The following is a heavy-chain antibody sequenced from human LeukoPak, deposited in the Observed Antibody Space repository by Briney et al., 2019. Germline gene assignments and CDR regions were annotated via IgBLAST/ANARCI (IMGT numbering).Heavy chain of an antibody. V-gene: IGHV3-33*01. CDR2: IWYDGSNK. CDR1: GFTFSSYG. D-gene: IGHD6-19*01. J-gene: IGHJ4*02. CDR3: ARALRSGWYLDY. Sequence: GRSLRLSCAASGFTFSSYGMHWVRQAPGKGLEWVAVIWYDGSNKYYADSVKGRFTISRDNSKNTLYLQMNSLRAEDTAVYYCARALRSGWYLDYWGQGTLDTVSS.